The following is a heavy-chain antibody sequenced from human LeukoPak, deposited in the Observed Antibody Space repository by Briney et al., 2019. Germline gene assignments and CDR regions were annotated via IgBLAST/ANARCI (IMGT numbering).Heavy chain of an antibody. CDR2: NNHSGST. CDR3: ARGASSSWYLYYYYYMDV. Sequence: SETLSLTCAVYGGSFSGYYWSWIRQPPGKGLEWIGENNHSGSTNYNPSLKSRVTISVDTSKNQFSLKLSSVTAADTAVYYCARGASSSWYLYYYYYMDVWGKGTTVTVSS. D-gene: IGHD6-13*01. CDR1: GGSFSGYY. J-gene: IGHJ6*03. V-gene: IGHV4-34*01.